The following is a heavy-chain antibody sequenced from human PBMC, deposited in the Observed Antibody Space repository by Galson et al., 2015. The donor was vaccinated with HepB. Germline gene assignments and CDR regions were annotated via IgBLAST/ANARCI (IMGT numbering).Heavy chain of an antibody. CDR1: GFTFSDYY. CDR3: ARDSGGGYYDFWSGSGQMGYFDY. J-gene: IGHJ4*02. Sequence: SLRLSCAASGFTFSDYYMSWIRQAPGKGLEWVSYISGSGSTIYYADSVKGRFTISRDNAKNSLYLQMNSLRAEDTAVYYYARDSGGGYYDFWSGSGQMGYFDYWGQGTLVTVSS. D-gene: IGHD3-3*01. CDR2: ISGSGSTI. V-gene: IGHV3-11*01.